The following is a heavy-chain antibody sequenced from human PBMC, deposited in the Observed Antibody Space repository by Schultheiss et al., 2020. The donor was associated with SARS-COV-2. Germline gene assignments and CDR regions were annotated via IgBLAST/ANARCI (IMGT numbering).Heavy chain of an antibody. D-gene: IGHD3-3*01. CDR3: ARAPPRGRITIFGVVTPAYMDV. J-gene: IGHJ6*03. V-gene: IGHV3-48*01. Sequence: GGSLRLSCAASGFTFSSYSMNWVRQAPGKGLEWVSYISSSSSTIYYADSVKGRFTISRDNAKNSLYLQMNSLRAEDTAVYYCARAPPRGRITIFGVVTPAYMDVWGKGTTVTVSS. CDR2: ISSSSSTI. CDR1: GFTFSSYS.